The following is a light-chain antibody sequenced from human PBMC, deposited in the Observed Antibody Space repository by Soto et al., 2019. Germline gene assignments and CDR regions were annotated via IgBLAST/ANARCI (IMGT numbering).Light chain of an antibody. V-gene: IGLV1-44*01. CDR2: NNS. J-gene: IGLJ2*01. CDR1: SSNIGTNT. Sequence: SVLTQPPSASGTPGQRVTISCSGSSSNIGTNTVNWYQQLPGTAPKLLIYNNSQRPSGVPDRFSGSKSGTSASLAISGLQSEDEADYYCAAWDDSRNVVFGGGTKLTVL. CDR3: AAWDDSRNVV.